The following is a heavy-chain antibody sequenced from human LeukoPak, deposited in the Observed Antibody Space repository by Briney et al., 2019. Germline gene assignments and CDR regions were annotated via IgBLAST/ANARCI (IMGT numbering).Heavy chain of an antibody. Sequence: GGSLRLSCAAYGFTFSSYSMNWVRQAPGKGLEWVSSISSSSSYIYYADSVMGRFTISRDNAKNSLYLQMNSLRAEDTAVYYCARDDPIVLMVNAPSACAFDIWGQGTMVTVSS. D-gene: IGHD2-8*01. CDR2: ISSSSSYI. CDR1: GFTFSSYS. CDR3: ARDDPIVLMVNAPSACAFDI. J-gene: IGHJ3*02. V-gene: IGHV3-21*01.